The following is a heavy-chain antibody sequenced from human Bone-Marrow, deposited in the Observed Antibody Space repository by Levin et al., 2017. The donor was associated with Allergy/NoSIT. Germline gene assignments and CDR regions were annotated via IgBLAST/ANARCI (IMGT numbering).Heavy chain of an antibody. CDR1: GFTFSSYG. D-gene: IGHD3-22*01. Sequence: GGSLRLSCAASGFTFSSYGMHWVRQAPGKGLEWVAVISYDGSNKYYADSVKGRFTISRDNSKNTLYLQMNSLRAEDTAVYYCAKLAYYYDSNQKGFDYWGQGTLVTVSS. CDR3: AKLAYYYDSNQKGFDY. CDR2: ISYDGSNK. V-gene: IGHV3-30*18. J-gene: IGHJ4*02.